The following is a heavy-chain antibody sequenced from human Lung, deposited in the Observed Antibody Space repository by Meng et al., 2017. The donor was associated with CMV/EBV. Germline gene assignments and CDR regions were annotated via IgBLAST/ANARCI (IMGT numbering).Heavy chain of an antibody. CDR2: ISGSGGST. D-gene: IGHD4/OR15-4a*01. CDR3: ARCWESYYYYGMDV. V-gene: IGHV3-23*01. Sequence: GEXXKISCAASGFAFSSLAMSWVRLAPGKGLEWVSVISGSGGSTYYADSVKGRFTISRDNSKNTLYLQMNSLRAEDTAVYYCARCWESYYYYGMDVWGQGTTVTAP. J-gene: IGHJ6*02. CDR1: GFAFSSLA.